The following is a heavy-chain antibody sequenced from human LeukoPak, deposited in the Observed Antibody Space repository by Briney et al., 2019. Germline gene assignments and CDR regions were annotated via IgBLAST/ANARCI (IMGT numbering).Heavy chain of an antibody. D-gene: IGHD2-15*01. Sequence: PGGSLRLYCAASGFTFSRYWMASVRQAPGKGLEWVANIRGDAGDKGSADSVKGRFTISRDNDKNSLHLQMNSLTAEDTAVYYCARDVRGALDFWGQGTLVVVSS. CDR2: IRGDAGDK. CDR3: ARDVRGALDF. CDR1: GFTFSRYW. V-gene: IGHV3-7*01. J-gene: IGHJ4*02.